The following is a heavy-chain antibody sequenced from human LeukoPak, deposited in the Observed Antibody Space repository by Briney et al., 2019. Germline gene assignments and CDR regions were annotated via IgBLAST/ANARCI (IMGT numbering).Heavy chain of an antibody. D-gene: IGHD6-19*01. J-gene: IGHJ4*01. V-gene: IGHV3-30-3*01. CDR2: ISYDGTNK. CDR1: GFTFTSYT. Sequence: GGSLRLSCAASGFTFTSYTMHWVRLAPGKGLERVALISYDGTNKNYEDSVKGRFTVSGDNSKNTLYLQMNSLRVEDTAVYYCARAVSGFTVSYFDYWGHGTQVTVSS. CDR3: ARAVSGFTVSYFDY.